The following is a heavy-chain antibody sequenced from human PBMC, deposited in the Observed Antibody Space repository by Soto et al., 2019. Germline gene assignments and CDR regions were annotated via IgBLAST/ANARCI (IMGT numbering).Heavy chain of an antibody. CDR1: GGSISSGGYY. D-gene: IGHD3-10*01. CDR2: IYYTGRT. CDR3: ARDLTIGGFFDP. J-gene: IGHJ5*02. V-gene: IGHV4-61*08. Sequence: SATLSLTCTVSGGSISSGGYYWSWIRQHPGKGLEWIGYIYYTGRTNCNPSLKSRVTMSVDTSKNQFSLRLNSVTAADTAIYYCARDLTIGGFFDPWGQGTLVTVSS.